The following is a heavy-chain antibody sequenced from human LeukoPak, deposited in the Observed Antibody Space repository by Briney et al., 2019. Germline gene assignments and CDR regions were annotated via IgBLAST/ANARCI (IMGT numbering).Heavy chain of an antibody. V-gene: IGHV1-2*02. CDR2: INPNSGGT. J-gene: IGHJ4*02. CDR1: GYTFTGYY. Sequence: ASVKVSCKASGYTFTGYYMHWVRQAPGQGLEWMGWINPNSGGTNYAQKFQARVTMTRDTSISTAYMELSRLRSDDTAVYYCARVRYSSSWSHTPYYFDYWGQGTLVTVSS. CDR3: ARVRYSSSWSHTPYYFDY. D-gene: IGHD6-13*01.